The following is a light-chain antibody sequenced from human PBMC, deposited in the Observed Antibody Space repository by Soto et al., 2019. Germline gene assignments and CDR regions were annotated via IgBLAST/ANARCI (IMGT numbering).Light chain of an antibody. Sequence: EIVLTQSPATLSLSPGELATLSCRASQSVGSYLAWYQQKPGQAPRLLIDDASNRDTGIPARFSGSGAETDFTITISSLEPEEFAVSYCQQRSSWHQRSFGQGTKLEIK. CDR3: QQRSSWHQRS. CDR1: QSVGSY. CDR2: DAS. J-gene: IGKJ2*01. V-gene: IGKV3-11*01.